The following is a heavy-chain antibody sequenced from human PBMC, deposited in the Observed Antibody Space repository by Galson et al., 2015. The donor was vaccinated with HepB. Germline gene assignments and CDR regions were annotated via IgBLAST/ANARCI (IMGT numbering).Heavy chain of an antibody. CDR3: ARGTVTMVRGVIILFDY. V-gene: IGHV1-46*01. CDR1: GYTFTSYY. D-gene: IGHD3-10*01. J-gene: IGHJ4*02. Sequence: SVKVSCKASGYTFTSYYMHWVRQAPGQGLEWMGIINPSGGSTSYAQKFQGRVTMTRDTSTSTVYMELSSLRSEDTAVYYCARGTVTMVRGVIILFDYWGQGTLVTVSS. CDR2: INPSGGST.